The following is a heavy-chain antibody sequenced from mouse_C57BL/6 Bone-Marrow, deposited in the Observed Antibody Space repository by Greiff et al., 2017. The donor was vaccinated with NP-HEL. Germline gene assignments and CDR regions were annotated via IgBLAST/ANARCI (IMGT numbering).Heavy chain of an antibody. D-gene: IGHD1-1*01. CDR2: ILPSFGST. CDR1: DSEVFPIAF. Sequence: QVQLKESGSELRSPGSSVKLSCKDFDSEVFPIAFMCWVRQKPGHGFEWIEGILPSFGSTISGEKFADKATWDADTLSNTAYLELNSLTSEDAAIYDCAREYYGSSYDWYFDVWGTGTTVTVSS. V-gene: IGHV15-2*01. CDR3: AREYYGSSYDWYFDV. J-gene: IGHJ1*03.